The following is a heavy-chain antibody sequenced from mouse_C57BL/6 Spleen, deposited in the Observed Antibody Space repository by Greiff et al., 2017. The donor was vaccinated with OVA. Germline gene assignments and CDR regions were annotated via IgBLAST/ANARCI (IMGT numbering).Heavy chain of an antibody. CDR3: TSYYYGSSPDY. J-gene: IGHJ2*01. CDR1: GFTFSNYW. CDR2: IRLKSDNYAT. V-gene: IGHV6-3*01. Sequence: EVKLVESGGGLVQPGGSMKLSCVASGFTFSNYWMNWVRQSPEKGLEWVAQIRLKSDNYATHYAESVKGRFTISRDDSKSSVYLQMNNLRAEDTGIYYCTSYYYGSSPDYWGQGTTLTVSS. D-gene: IGHD1-1*01.